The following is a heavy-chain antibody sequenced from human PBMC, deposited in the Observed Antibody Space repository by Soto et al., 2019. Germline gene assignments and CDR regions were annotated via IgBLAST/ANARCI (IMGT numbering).Heavy chain of an antibody. Sequence: ASVKVSCKASGYTFTSYGISWVRQAPGQGLEWMGWISAYNGNTNYAQKLQGRVTMTTDTSTSTAYVELRSLRSDDTAVYYCARATRFRVYYDTYYGMDVWGQGTTVTVSS. D-gene: IGHD3-22*01. CDR1: GYTFTSYG. J-gene: IGHJ6*02. V-gene: IGHV1-18*01. CDR3: ARATRFRVYYDTYYGMDV. CDR2: ISAYNGNT.